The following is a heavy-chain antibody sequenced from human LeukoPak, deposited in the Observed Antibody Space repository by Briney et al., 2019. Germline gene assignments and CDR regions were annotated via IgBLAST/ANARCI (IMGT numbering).Heavy chain of an antibody. CDR2: IYHSGSF. D-gene: IGHD3-22*01. Sequence: SGTLSLTCAVSGGSISSNNWWSWVRQSPEKGLEWIAEIYHSGSFNRNPSLKSRVTILVDKSKNQFSLKLNSVTAADTAVYYCAKDPVDSSGRYGMDVWGQGTTVTVSS. V-gene: IGHV4-4*02. J-gene: IGHJ6*02. CDR1: GGSISSNNW. CDR3: AKDPVDSSGRYGMDV.